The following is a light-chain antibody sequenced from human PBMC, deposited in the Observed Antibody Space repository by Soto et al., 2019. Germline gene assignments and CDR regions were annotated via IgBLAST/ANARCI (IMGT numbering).Light chain of an antibody. J-gene: IGKJ5*01. CDR1: QSVSSSY. V-gene: IGKV3-20*01. CDR2: GAS. CDR3: QYYGSSIT. Sequence: EIVLTQSPGTLSLSPGERATLSCRASQSVSSSYLHWYQQKRGQAPRLFIYGASSRATGIPDRFSGSGSGTDFILTISRLEPEDFAVYYCQYYGSSITFGQGTRLE.